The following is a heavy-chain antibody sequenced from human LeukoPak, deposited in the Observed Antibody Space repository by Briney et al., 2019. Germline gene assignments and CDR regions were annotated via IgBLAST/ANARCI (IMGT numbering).Heavy chain of an antibody. CDR1: GYTFTGYY. CDR3: ARPHSYGYVI. D-gene: IGHD5-18*01. Sequence: ASVKVSCKASGYTFTGYYMHWVRQAPGQGLEWMGWINPNSGGTNYEQKFQGRVTMTRDRSISTAYMELSRLRSDDTAMFYCARPHSYGYVIWGQGTLVTVSS. V-gene: IGHV1-2*02. J-gene: IGHJ4*02. CDR2: INPNSGGT.